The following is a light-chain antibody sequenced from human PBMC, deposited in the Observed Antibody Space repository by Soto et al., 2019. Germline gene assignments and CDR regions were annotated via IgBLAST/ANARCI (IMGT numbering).Light chain of an antibody. V-gene: IGKV1-5*03. CDR3: QQYTNYPWT. J-gene: IGKJ1*01. Sequence: DIQMTQSPSTLSASVGDRATITCRASQGIRYWLAWFQQKPGKAPRLLIYEASRLESGVPSRISGSGSGTEFTLTISSLQPDDFATYYCQQYTNYPWTFGQGTKLDIK. CDR2: EAS. CDR1: QGIRYW.